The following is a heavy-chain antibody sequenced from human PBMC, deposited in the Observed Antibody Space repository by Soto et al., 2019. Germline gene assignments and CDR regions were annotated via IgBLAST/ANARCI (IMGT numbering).Heavy chain of an antibody. CDR3: ARLPTLAAPSYYGMDV. Sequence: SETLSLTCTVSGGSVSSGSYYWSWIRQPPGKGLEWIGYIYYSGSTNYNPSLKSRVTISVDTSKNQFSLKLSSVTAADTAVYYCARLPTLAAPSYYGMDVWGQGTTVTVSS. J-gene: IGHJ6*02. V-gene: IGHV4-61*01. CDR1: GGSVSSGSYY. CDR2: IYYSGST. D-gene: IGHD6-13*01.